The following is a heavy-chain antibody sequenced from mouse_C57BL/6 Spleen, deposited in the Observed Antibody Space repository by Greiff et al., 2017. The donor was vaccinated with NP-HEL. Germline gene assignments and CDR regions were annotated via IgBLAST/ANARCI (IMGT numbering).Heavy chain of an antibody. J-gene: IGHJ2*01. V-gene: IGHV5-6*01. D-gene: IGHD2-4*01. CDR3: AREGDYDGFDC. Sequence: EVHVVESGGDLVKPGASLKLSCAASGFTFSSYGMSWVRQTPDKRLEWVATISSGGSYTYYPDSVKGRFTISRDNAKNTRYLQMSSLKSEDTAMYYCAREGDYDGFDCWGKGTTLTVAS. CDR1: GFTFSSYG. CDR2: ISSGGSYT.